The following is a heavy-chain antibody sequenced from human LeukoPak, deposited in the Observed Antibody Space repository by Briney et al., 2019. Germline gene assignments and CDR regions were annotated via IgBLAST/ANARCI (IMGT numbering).Heavy chain of an antibody. CDR1: GFTFSGYS. CDR2: ISSSSSTI. J-gene: IGHJ4*02. D-gene: IGHD3-10*01. CDR3: ARVVGDSGSYLH. V-gene: IGHV3-48*01. Sequence: GGSLRLSCAASGFTFSGYSMNWVRQAPGKGLEWFSYISSSSSTIHYADSVKGRFTISRDNVKNSLYLQMNGLRGEDTAVYYCARVVGDSGSYLHWGQGTLVTVSS.